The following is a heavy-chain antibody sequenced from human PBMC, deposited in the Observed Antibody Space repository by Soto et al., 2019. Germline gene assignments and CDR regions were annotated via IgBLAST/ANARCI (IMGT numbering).Heavy chain of an antibody. Sequence: QVQLVQSGAEVKKPGSSVKVSCKASGGTFSSYAISWVRQAPGQGLEWMGGIIPMYRKANYAQKFQGRVTITADESATTAYMELSRLRSEDTAMYYCARAHRGFGEYHPGGQGTLVTVSS. CDR3: ARAHRGFGEYHP. CDR1: GGTFSSYA. J-gene: IGHJ5*02. V-gene: IGHV1-69*01. CDR2: IIPMYRKA. D-gene: IGHD3-10*01.